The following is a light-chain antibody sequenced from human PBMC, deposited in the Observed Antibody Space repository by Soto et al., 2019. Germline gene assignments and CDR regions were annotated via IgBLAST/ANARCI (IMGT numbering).Light chain of an antibody. Sequence: QSALTQPASVSGSPGQSITISCTGTISDVSGYNFVSWYQQYPGKAPKLMIYDVSNRPSGVSNRFSGSKSGNTASLTISGLQDEDEADYYCSSYTSSNTYVFGAGTKVTVL. CDR1: ISDVSGYNF. V-gene: IGLV2-14*03. CDR3: SSYTSSNTYV. J-gene: IGLJ1*01. CDR2: DVS.